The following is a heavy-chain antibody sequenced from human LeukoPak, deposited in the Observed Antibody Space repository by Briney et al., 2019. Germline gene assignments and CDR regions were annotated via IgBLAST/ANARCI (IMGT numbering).Heavy chain of an antibody. CDR1: GYSFTSYW. D-gene: IGHD3-9*01. J-gene: IGHJ4*02. CDR3: ARQESYDILTGYAFPFDY. CDR2: IYPGDSDT. V-gene: IGHV5-51*01. Sequence: GEPLKISCKGSGYSFTSYWIGWVRQMPGKGLEWMGIIYPGDSDTRYSPSFQGQVTISADKSISTAYLQWSSLKASDTAMYYCARQESYDILTGYAFPFDYWGQGTLVTVSS.